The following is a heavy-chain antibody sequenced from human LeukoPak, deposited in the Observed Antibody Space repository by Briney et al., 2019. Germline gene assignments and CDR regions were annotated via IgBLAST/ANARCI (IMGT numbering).Heavy chain of an antibody. V-gene: IGHV3-30-3*01. CDR2: ISYDGSNK. CDR3: ARDMGSGYSFDY. CDR1: GFTFSSYA. D-gene: IGHD3-22*01. J-gene: IGHJ4*02. Sequence: PGGSLRLSCAASGFTFSSYAMHWVRQAPGKGLVWVAVISYDGSNKYYADSVKGRFTISRDNSKNTLYLQMNSLRAEDTAVYYCARDMGSGYSFDYWGQGTLVTVSS.